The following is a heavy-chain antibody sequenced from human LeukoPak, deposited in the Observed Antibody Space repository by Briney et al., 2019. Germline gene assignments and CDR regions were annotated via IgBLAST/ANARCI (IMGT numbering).Heavy chain of an antibody. D-gene: IGHD3-22*01. CDR3: ARDSRYDTS. Sequence: QSSETLSLTCTVSGGSISSYYWSWIRQPPGKGLEWIGYIYYSGSTNYNPSLKSRVTISVDTSKNQFSLKLSSVTAADTAVYYCARDSRYDTSWGQGTLVTVSS. J-gene: IGHJ5*02. CDR2: IYYSGST. V-gene: IGHV4-59*01. CDR1: GGSISSYY.